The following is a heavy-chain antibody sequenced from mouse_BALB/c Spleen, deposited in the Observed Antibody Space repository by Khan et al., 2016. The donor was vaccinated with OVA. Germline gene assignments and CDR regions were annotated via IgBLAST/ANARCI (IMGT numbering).Heavy chain of an antibody. D-gene: IGHD4-1*01. V-gene: IGHV3-2*02. J-gene: IGHJ4*01. CDR1: GYSITRDYA. CDR3: ASELGRYYAMDY. CDR2: ITISGST. Sequence: EVQLQESGPGLVKPSQSLSLTCTVTGYSITRDYAWNWIRQFPGNKLEWMGSITISGSTTYNPSLTSRISITRDTSKNQFFLQLNSVTTEDTATYYCASELGRYYAMDYWGQGTSVTVSS.